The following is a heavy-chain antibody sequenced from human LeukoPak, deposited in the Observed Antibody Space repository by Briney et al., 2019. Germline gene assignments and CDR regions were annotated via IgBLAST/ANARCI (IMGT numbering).Heavy chain of an antibody. D-gene: IGHD1-26*01. CDR3: ARDRTRWELLHYLDY. CDR2: INSDGSST. J-gene: IGHJ4*02. CDR1: GFTFSSYW. Sequence: GGSLRLSCAASGFTFSSYWMHWVRQAPGKGLVWVSRINSDGSSTSYADSVKGRFTISRDNAKNTLYLQMNSLRAEDTAVYYCARDRTRWELLHYLDYWGQGTLVTVSS. V-gene: IGHV3-74*01.